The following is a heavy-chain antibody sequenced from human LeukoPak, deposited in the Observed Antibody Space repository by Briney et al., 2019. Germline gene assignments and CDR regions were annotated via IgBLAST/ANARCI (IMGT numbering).Heavy chain of an antibody. J-gene: IGHJ4*02. CDR1: GGSFSGYY. CDR2: INHSGST. CDR3: ARQLHRALYSSSWYRDY. V-gene: IGHV4-34*01. Sequence: PSETLSLTCAVYGGSFSGYYWSWNRQPPGKGLEWIGEINHSGSTNYNPSLKSRVTISVATSKNQFSLKLSSVTAADTAVYYCARQLHRALYSSSWYRDYWGQGTLVTVSS. D-gene: IGHD6-13*01.